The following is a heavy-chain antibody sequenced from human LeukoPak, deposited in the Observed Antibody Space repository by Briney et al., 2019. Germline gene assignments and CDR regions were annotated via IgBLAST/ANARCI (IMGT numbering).Heavy chain of an antibody. D-gene: IGHD6-13*01. CDR3: ARETQQLPAGGMDV. V-gene: IGHV1-3*01. CDR2: INAGNGNT. J-gene: IGHJ6*02. CDR1: GYTFTSYG. Sequence: GASVKVSCKASGYTFTSYGISWVRQAPGQRLEWMGWINAGNGNTKYSQKFQGRVTITRDTSASTAYMELSSLRSEDTAVYYCARETQQLPAGGMDVWGQGTTVTVSS.